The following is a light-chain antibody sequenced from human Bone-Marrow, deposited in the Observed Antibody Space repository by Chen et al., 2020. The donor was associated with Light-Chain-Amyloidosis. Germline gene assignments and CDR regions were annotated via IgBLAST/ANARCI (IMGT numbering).Light chain of an antibody. CDR1: DLPTKY. J-gene: IGLJ2*01. V-gene: IGLV3-25*03. CDR2: RDT. Sequence: SYELTQPPSVSVSPGQTARITCSGDDLPTKYAYWYQQKPGQAPVLVIHRDTERPSGISERFSVYSSGTTATLTISVVQAEDEADYHCQSADSSGTYEVIFGGGTKLTVL. CDR3: QSADSSGTYEVI.